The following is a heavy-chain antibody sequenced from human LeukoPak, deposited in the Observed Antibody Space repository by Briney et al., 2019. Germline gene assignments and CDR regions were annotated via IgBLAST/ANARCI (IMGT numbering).Heavy chain of an antibody. CDR1: GFTFSDYY. Sequence: GGSLRLSCAASGFTFSDYYMSWIRQAPGKGLEWLSYIGSSNTIYSADSVKGRFTISRDNAKNSLYLQMNSLRAEDTAVYYCARGAGYCSGGSCYYYYYYMDVWGKGTTVTISS. J-gene: IGHJ6*03. CDR3: ARGAGYCSGGSCYYYYYYMDV. D-gene: IGHD2-15*01. CDR2: IGSSNTI. V-gene: IGHV3-11*01.